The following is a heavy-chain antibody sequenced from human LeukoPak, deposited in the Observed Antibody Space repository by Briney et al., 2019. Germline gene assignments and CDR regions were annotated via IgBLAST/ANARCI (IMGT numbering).Heavy chain of an antibody. D-gene: IGHD3-22*01. CDR1: GGSISSGDYY. Sequence: SQTLSLTCTVSGGSISSGDYYWGWIPQPPGKGLEWIGYIYYSGSTYYNPSRKSRVTISVDTSKNQFSLKPSSVTAADTAVYYCAREDYDSSGLKFDPWGQGTLVTVSS. CDR3: AREDYDSSGLKFDP. J-gene: IGHJ5*02. CDR2: IYYSGST. V-gene: IGHV4-30-4*01.